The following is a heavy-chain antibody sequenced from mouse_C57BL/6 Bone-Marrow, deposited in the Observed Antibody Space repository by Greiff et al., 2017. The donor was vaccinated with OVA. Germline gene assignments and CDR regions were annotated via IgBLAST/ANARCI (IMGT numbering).Heavy chain of an antibody. D-gene: IGHD1-1*01. CDR1: GFTFSNYW. CDR2: IRLKSDNYAT. J-gene: IGHJ1*03. CDR3: TGYYYYGSSYWYFDV. Sequence: EVKLMESGGGLVQPGGSMKLSCVASGFTFSNYWMNWVRQSPEKGLEWVAQIRLKSDNYATHYAESVKGRFTISRDDSKSSVYLQMNNLRAEDTGIYYCTGYYYYGSSYWYFDVWGTGTTVTVSS. V-gene: IGHV6-3*01.